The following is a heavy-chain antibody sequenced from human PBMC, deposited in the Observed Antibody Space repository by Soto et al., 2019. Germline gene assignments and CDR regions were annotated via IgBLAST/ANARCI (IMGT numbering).Heavy chain of an antibody. V-gene: IGHV3-33*01. CDR2: IWYDGSNK. Sequence: GGSLRLSCAASGFTFSSYGMHWVRQAPGKGLEWVAVIWYDGSNKYYADSVKGRFTISRDNSKNTLYLQMNSLRAEDTAVYYCARDRLAREWLAPGDFQHWGQGTLVTVSS. J-gene: IGHJ1*01. CDR1: GFTFSSYG. CDR3: ARDRLAREWLAPGDFQH. D-gene: IGHD3-3*01.